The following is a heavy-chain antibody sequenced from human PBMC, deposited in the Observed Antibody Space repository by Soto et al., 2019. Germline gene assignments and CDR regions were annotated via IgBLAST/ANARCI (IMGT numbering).Heavy chain of an antibody. Sequence: PRLSCAASGLTFSNYWMSWVRQAPGKGLEWVANIKQDGSEKYYVDSVRGRFTISRDNARNSLYLQMNGLRAEDTAVYYCARQRWLQLRYFDYWGQGTLVTVSS. J-gene: IGHJ4*02. D-gene: IGHD5-12*01. CDR3: ARQRWLQLRYFDY. V-gene: IGHV3-7*03. CDR1: GLTFSNYW. CDR2: IKQDGSEK.